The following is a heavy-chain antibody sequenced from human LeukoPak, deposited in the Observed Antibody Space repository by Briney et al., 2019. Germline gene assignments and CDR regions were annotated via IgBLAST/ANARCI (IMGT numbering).Heavy chain of an antibody. CDR3: ARQDVEVAVPMSLLRHWFDP. Sequence: PSETLSLTCTVSGGSISSSNYYWGWIRQPPGKGLEWIGSIFYSGNTYYNPSLKSRVTISVDTSKNQFSLKLNSVTAADTAVYYCARQDVEVAVPMSLLRHWFDPWGQGTLVTVSS. J-gene: IGHJ5*02. CDR1: GGSISSSNYY. CDR2: IFYSGNT. V-gene: IGHV4-39*01. D-gene: IGHD2-2*01.